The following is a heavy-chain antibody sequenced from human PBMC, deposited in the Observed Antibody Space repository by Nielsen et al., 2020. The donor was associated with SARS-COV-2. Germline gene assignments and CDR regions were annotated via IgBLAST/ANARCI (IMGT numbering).Heavy chain of an antibody. CDR3: AKGNSRLSWFGELALYYYYYGMDV. D-gene: IGHD3-10*01. V-gene: IGHV3-23*01. J-gene: IGHJ6*02. CDR2: ISTNGGGT. Sequence: VRQMPGKGPEWVSSISTNGGGTYYAESVKGRFTISRDNSKNTLYLEMNSLRVEDTALYYCAKGNSRLSWFGELALYYYYYGMDVWGQGTTVTVSS.